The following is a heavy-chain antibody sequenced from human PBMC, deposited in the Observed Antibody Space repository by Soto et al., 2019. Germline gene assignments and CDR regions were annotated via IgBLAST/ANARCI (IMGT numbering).Heavy chain of an antibody. D-gene: IGHD3-3*01. J-gene: IGHJ4*02. CDR1: GFTFSSYA. V-gene: IGHV3-23*01. CDR3: AKPSTCFWTEDY. Sequence: EVQLLESGGGLVQPGGSLRLSCAASGFTFSSYAMSWVRQAPGKGLEWVSAISGSGGSTYYADSVKGRFTISRDNAKNTLYLQMNSLRAEDTAVYYCAKPSTCFWTEDYWGQGALVTVSS. CDR2: ISGSGGST.